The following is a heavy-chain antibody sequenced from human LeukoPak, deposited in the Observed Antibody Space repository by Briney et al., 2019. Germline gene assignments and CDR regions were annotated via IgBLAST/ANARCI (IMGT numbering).Heavy chain of an antibody. Sequence: PGGSLRLSCAASGFIFGSHGMHWVRQAPGKGLEWVATISYDGSNQYYTDSMKGRFTISRDNSKNTLYLQMNSLRTEDTAVYYCARWRLVRYYFDYWGQGTLVTVSS. V-gene: IGHV3-30*03. D-gene: IGHD6-6*01. J-gene: IGHJ4*02. CDR3: ARWRLVRYYFDY. CDR1: GFIFGSHG. CDR2: ISYDGSNQ.